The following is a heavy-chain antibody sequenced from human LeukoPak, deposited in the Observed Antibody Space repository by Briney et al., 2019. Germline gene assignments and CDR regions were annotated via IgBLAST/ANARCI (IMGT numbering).Heavy chain of an antibody. J-gene: IGHJ4*02. CDR1: GGSISSGGYS. V-gene: IGHV4-30-2*01. Sequence: SETLSLTCAVSGGSISSGGYSWSWIRQPPGKGLEWIGYIYHSGSTYYNPSLKSRVTISVDRSKNQFSLKLSSVTAADTAVYYCARVDSYGPLGYYFDYWGQGTLVTVSS. CDR2: IYHSGST. CDR3: ARVDSYGPLGYYFDY. D-gene: IGHD5-18*01.